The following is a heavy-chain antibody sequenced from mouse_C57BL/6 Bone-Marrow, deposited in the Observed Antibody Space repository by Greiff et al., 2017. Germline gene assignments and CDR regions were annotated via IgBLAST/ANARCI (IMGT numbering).Heavy chain of an antibody. CDR1: GFTFSSYA. Sequence: EVQRVESGAGLVKPGGSLKLSCAASGFTFSSYAMSWVRQTPEKRLEWVAYISSGGDYIYYADPVKGRFTISGDKARNTLYLQMSSLKSEDTAMYYCTIDCDYYGGYFDVWGTGTTVTVSS. CDR2: ISSGGDYI. J-gene: IGHJ1*03. V-gene: IGHV5-9-1*02. CDR3: TIDCDYYGGYFDV. D-gene: IGHD1-2*01.